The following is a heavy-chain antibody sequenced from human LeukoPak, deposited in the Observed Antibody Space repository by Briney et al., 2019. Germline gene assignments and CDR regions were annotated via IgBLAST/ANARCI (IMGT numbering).Heavy chain of an antibody. CDR3: ARVRKGKVGRVDYYYGMDV. CDR2: ISSSSSYI. D-gene: IGHD3-10*01. Sequence: GGSLRLSCAASGFTFSSYSMNWVRQAPGKGLEWVSSISSSSSYIHYADSVKGRFTISRDNAKNSLYLQMNSLRAEDTAVYYCARVRKGKVGRVDYYYGMDVWGQGTTLTVSS. J-gene: IGHJ6*02. V-gene: IGHV3-21*06. CDR1: GFTFSSYS.